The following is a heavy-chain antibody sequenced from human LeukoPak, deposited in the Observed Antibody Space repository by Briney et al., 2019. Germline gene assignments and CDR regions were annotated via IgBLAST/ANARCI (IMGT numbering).Heavy chain of an antibody. Sequence: GGSLRLSCAASGFTFSSYWMSWVRQAPGKGLEWAANVKQDGSEKYYVDSVKGRFTISRDNAKNSLCLQMNSLRAEDTAVYYCARSSPGVLLWFGELLSHQYPNAEYFQHWGQGTLVTVSS. CDR2: VKQDGSEK. CDR1: GFTFSSYW. CDR3: ARSSPGVLLWFGELLSHQYPNAEYFQH. D-gene: IGHD3-10*01. V-gene: IGHV3-7*01. J-gene: IGHJ1*01.